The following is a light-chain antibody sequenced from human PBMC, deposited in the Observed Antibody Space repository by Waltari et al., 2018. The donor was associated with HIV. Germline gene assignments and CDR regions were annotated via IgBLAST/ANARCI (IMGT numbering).Light chain of an antibody. CDR3: QQYDILPLYT. J-gene: IGKJ2*01. Sequence: DIQMTQSPTSLSAFVGARVTITCQASQDISTYLNWFQQKPGKAPKVLIYDASNLETGVPLRFSGSGSGTNFTFTISSLQPEDVGTYYCQQYDILPLYTFGQGTKLEI. CDR1: QDISTY. CDR2: DAS. V-gene: IGKV1-33*01.